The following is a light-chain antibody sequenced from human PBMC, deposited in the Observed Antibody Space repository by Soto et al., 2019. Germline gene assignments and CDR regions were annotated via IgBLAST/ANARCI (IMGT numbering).Light chain of an antibody. Sequence: DIQMTQSPPTLSASVGDRVTITCRASQTITWLAWYQQRPGKTPKLLIYDGSRLESGVPSRFSGGESETEFTLTINGLQSDDFATYYCQQYDAYPPTFGQGTKVDIK. V-gene: IGKV1-5*01. CDR1: QTITW. CDR2: DGS. CDR3: QQYDAYPPT. J-gene: IGKJ1*01.